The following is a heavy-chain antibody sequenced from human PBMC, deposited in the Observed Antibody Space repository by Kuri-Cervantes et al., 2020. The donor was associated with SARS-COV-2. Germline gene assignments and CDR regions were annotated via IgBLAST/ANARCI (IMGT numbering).Heavy chain of an antibody. J-gene: IGHJ4*02. CDR1: GGTFGSYA. D-gene: IGHD2-2*01. Sequence: SVKVSCKASGGTFGSYAVTWVRQAPGRGLEWMGRIIPLFGTTIYAEKFRGRVTLTADKSTNTAYMELSSLRSEDTAVYYCARPYCTSSTRYDGTFDSWGQGTLVTVSS. CDR2: IIPLFGTT. CDR3: ARPYCTSSTRYDGTFDS. V-gene: IGHV1-69*06.